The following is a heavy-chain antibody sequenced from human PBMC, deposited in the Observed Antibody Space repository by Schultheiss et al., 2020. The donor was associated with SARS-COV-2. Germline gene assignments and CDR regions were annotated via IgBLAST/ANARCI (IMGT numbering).Heavy chain of an antibody. CDR1: GGSISSSSYY. CDR2: INHSGST. Sequence: SETLSLTCTVSGGSISSSSYYWSWIRQPPGKGLEWIGEINHSGSTNYNPSLKSRVTISVDTSKNQFSLKLSSVTAADTAVYYCARVVVPAAIQSGWFDPWGQGTLVTVSS. CDR3: ARVVVPAAIQSGWFDP. D-gene: IGHD2-2*01. V-gene: IGHV4-39*07. J-gene: IGHJ5*02.